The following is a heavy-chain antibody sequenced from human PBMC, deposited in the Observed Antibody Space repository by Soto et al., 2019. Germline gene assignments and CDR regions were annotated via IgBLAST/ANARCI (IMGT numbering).Heavy chain of an antibody. CDR3: ARDKGYCSSTSCHGWFDP. CDR1: GGTFSSYA. V-gene: IGHV1-69*01. Sequence: QVQLVQSGAEVKKPGSSVKVSCKASGGTFSSYAISWVRQAPGQGLEWMGGIIPIFGTANYAQKFQGRVKITADESTSTAYMELSSLRSEDTAVYYCARDKGYCSSTSCHGWFDPWGQGTLVTVSS. D-gene: IGHD2-2*01. CDR2: IIPIFGTA. J-gene: IGHJ5*02.